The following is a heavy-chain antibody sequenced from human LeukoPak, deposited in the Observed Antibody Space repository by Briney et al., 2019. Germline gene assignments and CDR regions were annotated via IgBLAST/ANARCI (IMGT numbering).Heavy chain of an antibody. CDR2: INHSGST. D-gene: IGHD2-2*01. V-gene: IGHV4-34*01. CDR3: ARVGCSSTSCYVP. J-gene: IGHJ5*02. CDR1: GGSFSGYY. Sequence: PSETLSLTCAVYGGSFSGYYWSWIRQPPGKGLEWIGEINHSGSTNYSPSLKSRVTISVDTSKNQFSLKLSSVTAADTAVYYCARVGCSSTSCYVPWGQGTLVTVSS.